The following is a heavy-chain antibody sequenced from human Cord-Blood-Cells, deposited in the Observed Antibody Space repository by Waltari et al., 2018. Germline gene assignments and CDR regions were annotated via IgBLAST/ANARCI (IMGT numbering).Heavy chain of an antibody. D-gene: IGHD3-16*01. CDR1: GYTFTSYY. V-gene: IGHV1-46*01. CDR2: INPSGGST. CDR3: VSGGAGYYFDY. J-gene: IGHJ4*02. Sequence: QVQLVQSGAEVKKPGASVKVSCKASGYTFTSYYMHWVRQAPGQGLEWMGIINPSGGSTSYAQKFQGRVTMTRDTSTSTVYMELSSLRSEDTAVYYCVSGGAGYYFDYWGQGTLVTVSS.